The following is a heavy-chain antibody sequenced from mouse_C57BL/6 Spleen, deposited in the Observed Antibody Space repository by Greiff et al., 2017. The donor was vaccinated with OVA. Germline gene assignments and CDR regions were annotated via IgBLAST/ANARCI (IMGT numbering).Heavy chain of an antibody. CDR1: GYTFTSYW. V-gene: IGHV1-55*01. CDR3: ARGEGYPAWFAY. CDR2: IYPGSGST. J-gene: IGHJ3*01. Sequence: QVHVKQPGAELVKPGASVKMSCKASGYTFTSYWITWVKQRPGQGLEWIGDIYPGSGSTNYNEKFKSKATLTVDTSSSTAYMQLSSLTSEDSAVYYCARGEGYPAWFAYWGQGTLVTVSA.